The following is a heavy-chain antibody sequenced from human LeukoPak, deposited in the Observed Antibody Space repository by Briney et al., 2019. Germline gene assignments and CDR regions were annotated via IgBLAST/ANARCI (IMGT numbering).Heavy chain of an antibody. J-gene: IGHJ5*02. CDR3: AKDRSGGFDP. D-gene: IGHD2-15*01. Sequence: GGSLRLSCAASGFTFSSYGMHWVRRAPGKGLEWVAVISYDGSNKYYADSVKGRFTISRDSSKNTLYLQMNSLRAEDTAVYYCAKDRSGGFDPWGQGTLVNVSS. V-gene: IGHV3-30*18. CDR2: ISYDGSNK. CDR1: GFTFSSYG.